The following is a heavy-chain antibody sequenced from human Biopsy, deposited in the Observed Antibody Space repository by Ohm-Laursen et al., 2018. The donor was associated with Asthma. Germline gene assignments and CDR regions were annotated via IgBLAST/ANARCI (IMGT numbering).Heavy chain of an antibody. CDR2: VNTGNGDT. Sequence: SVNASCKASGYNLISFAIHWVRQAPGQRLEWMGWVNTGNGDTKYSQKFQGRVTITRDTSASTAYMELRSLRSEDTATYYCARTYYDFLTGQVKDVFGVWGQGTMVTVSS. D-gene: IGHD3-9*01. V-gene: IGHV1-3*04. CDR3: ARTYYDFLTGQVKDVFGV. J-gene: IGHJ3*01. CDR1: GYNLISFA.